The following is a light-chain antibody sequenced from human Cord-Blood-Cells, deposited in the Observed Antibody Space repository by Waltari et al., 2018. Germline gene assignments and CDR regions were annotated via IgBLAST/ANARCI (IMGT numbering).Light chain of an antibody. CDR2: DVS. V-gene: IGLV2-14*01. CDR3: SSYTSSSTPL. Sequence: QSALTQPASVSGSPGQSITISCTGTSSDVGGYNYVSLYKQHQCKAPKLMIYDVSNRPSGVSNRFSGSKSGNAASLTISGLQAKDEADYYCSSYTSSSTPLFGGGTKLTVL. CDR1: SSDVGGYNY. J-gene: IGLJ3*02.